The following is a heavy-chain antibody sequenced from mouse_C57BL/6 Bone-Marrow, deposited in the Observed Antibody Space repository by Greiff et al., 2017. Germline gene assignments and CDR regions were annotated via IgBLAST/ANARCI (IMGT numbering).Heavy chain of an antibody. J-gene: IGHJ4*01. V-gene: IGHV3-6*01. CDR2: ISYDGSN. Sequence: EVQLVESGPGLVKPSQSLSLTCSVTGYSITSGYYWNWIRQFPGNKLEWMGYISYDGSNNYNPSLKNRISITRDTSKNQSFLTLNSVTTEDTASYYCAMYSNYPYYAMDYWGQGTSVTVSS. CDR3: AMYSNYPYYAMDY. D-gene: IGHD2-5*01. CDR1: GYSITSGYY.